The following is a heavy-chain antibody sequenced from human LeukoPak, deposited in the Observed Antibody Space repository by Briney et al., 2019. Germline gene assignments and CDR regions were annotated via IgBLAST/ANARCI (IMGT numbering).Heavy chain of an antibody. CDR3: ARTRGPSGSYPDY. CDR1: GGSIASSSYY. D-gene: IGHD1-26*01. J-gene: IGHJ4*02. CDR2: IYYTGST. Sequence: SETLSLTCTVSGGSIASSSYYWVWIRQPPGKGLEWIGSIYYTGSTYYNPSLESRVTISVDTSNNQFSLNLASVTAADTAVYYCARTRGPSGSYPDYWGQGTLVTVSS. V-gene: IGHV4-39*07.